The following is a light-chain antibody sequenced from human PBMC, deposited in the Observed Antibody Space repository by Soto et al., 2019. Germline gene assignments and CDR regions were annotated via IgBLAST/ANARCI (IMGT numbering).Light chain of an antibody. CDR3: QQYGSSPPLS. CDR1: QSVSNNY. CDR2: DAS. Sequence: EIVLTQSPGTLSLSPGERATLSCRASQSVSNNYLAWYQQKPGQAPRLLIYDASNRATGIPARFSGSGSGTDFTLTISSLEPEDFAVYYCQQYGSSPPLSFGGGTKVDIK. V-gene: IGKV3-20*01. J-gene: IGKJ4*01.